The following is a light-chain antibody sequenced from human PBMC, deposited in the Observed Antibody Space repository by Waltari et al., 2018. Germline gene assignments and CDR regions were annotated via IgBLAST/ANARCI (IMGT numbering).Light chain of an antibody. J-gene: IGLJ2*01. CDR3: AAWDDSLNGVV. CDR2: SNN. Sequence: QSVLTQPPSASGTPGQRVTISCSGSSPNIGSNTVNWYQQLPGTAPQLLIHSNNPRLSRVPDRFSGSKSGTSASLAISGLQSEDEADYYCAAWDDSLNGVVFGGGTKLTVL. V-gene: IGLV1-44*01. CDR1: SPNIGSNT.